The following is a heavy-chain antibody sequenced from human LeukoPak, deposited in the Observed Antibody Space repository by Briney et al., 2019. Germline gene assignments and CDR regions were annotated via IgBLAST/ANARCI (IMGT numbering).Heavy chain of an antibody. V-gene: IGHV3-20*04. CDR1: GFTFDDYG. D-gene: IGHD5-24*01. J-gene: IGHJ6*02. CDR2: INWNGDTI. CDR3: ARAALGPRRWLHLYGMDV. Sequence: GGSLRLSCAASGFTFDDYGMNWVRQAPGKGLEWVSGINWNGDTIGYADSVKGRFTISRDNTQNSLYLQMNSLRAEDTALYYCARAALGPRRWLHLYGMDVWGQGTTVTVSS.